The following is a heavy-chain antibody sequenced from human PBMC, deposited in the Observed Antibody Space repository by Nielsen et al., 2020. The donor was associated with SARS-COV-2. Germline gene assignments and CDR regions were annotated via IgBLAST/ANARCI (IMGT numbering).Heavy chain of an antibody. CDR2: IIPMFSTA. V-gene: IGHV1-69*13. J-gene: IGHJ6*02. D-gene: IGHD3-10*01. CDR1: GGTSSSYV. CDR3: ARADYYSSYGMDV. Sequence: SVKVSCKASGGTSSSYVVSWVRQAPGQGLEWMGGIIPMFSTADYAQKFQGRVTITADESTRTAYMELSSLRSEDTAVYYCARADYYSSYGMDVWGQGTTVTVSS.